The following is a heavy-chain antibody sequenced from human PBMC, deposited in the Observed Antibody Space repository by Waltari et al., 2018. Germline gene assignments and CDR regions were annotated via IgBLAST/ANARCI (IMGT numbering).Heavy chain of an antibody. D-gene: IGHD3-3*01. J-gene: IGHJ3*02. CDR2: FDPEEGET. V-gene: IGHV1-24*01. Sequence: QVQLVQSGAEVKKPGASVKVSCKVSGYTLTELSMHWVRQAPGKGLEWMGGFDPEEGETIYAQKFQGRVTMTEDTSTDTAYMELSSLRSEDTAVYYCATPRQDFGVDNKAFDIWGQGTMVTVSS. CDR3: ATPRQDFGVDNKAFDI. CDR1: GYTLTELS.